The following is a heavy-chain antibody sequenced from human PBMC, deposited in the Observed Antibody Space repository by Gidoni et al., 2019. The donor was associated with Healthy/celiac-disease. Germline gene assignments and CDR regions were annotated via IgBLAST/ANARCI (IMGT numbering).Heavy chain of an antibody. D-gene: IGHD3-16*02. Sequence: QLQLQESGPGLVKPSETLSLTCTVSGGSISSSSYYWGWIRQPPGKGLEWIGSIYYSGSTYYNPSLKSRVTISVDTSKNQFSLKLSSVTAADTAVYYCARPIGVIVSDYYFDYWGQGTLVTVSS. CDR1: GGSISSSSYY. CDR3: ARPIGVIVSDYYFDY. V-gene: IGHV4-39*01. CDR2: IYYSGST. J-gene: IGHJ4*02.